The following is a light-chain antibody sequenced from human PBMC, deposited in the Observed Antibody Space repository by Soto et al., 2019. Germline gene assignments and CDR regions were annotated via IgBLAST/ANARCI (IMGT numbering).Light chain of an antibody. CDR1: QSVSTY. Sequence: EIVLTQSPATLSLSSGERATLSCRASQSVSTYLAWYQQKPGQSPRLLISGASNRATGIPARFSGSGSGTDFTLTINTLEPEDFAVYYCQQRAKWPPMYTFGQGTKLEI. CDR3: QQRAKWPPMYT. CDR2: GAS. V-gene: IGKV3-11*01. J-gene: IGKJ2*01.